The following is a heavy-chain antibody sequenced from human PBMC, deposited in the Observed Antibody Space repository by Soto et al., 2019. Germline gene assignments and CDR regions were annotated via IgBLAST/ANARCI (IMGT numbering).Heavy chain of an antibody. CDR3: ARVWTTVTNWFDP. D-gene: IGHD4-17*01. V-gene: IGHV4-4*02. Sequence: SETLSLTCAVSGGSISSSNWWSWVRQPPGKGLEWIGEIYHSGSTYYNPSLKSRVTISVDKSKNQFSLKLSSVTAADTAVYYCARVWTTVTNWFDPWGQGTLVTVS. CDR2: IYHSGST. CDR1: GGSISSSNW. J-gene: IGHJ5*02.